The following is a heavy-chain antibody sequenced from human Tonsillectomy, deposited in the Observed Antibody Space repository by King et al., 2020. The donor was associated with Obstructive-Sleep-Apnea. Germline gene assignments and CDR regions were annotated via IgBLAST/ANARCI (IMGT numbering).Heavy chain of an antibody. CDR2: INNYGSTT. CDR1: GFIFSSYW. J-gene: IGHJ4*02. D-gene: IGHD3-22*01. CDR3: ARDRDYYDSSGYYYSEGFDY. V-gene: IGHV3-74*01. Sequence: VQLVQSGGGFVQPGGSLRLSCAASGFIFSSYWMHWVRQVPGKGLVWVSRINNYGSTTSYPDSVKGRFPISRDNAKSTLFLQMDSLRAGDTAVFYCARDRDYYDSSGYYYSEGFDYWGQGTLVTVSS.